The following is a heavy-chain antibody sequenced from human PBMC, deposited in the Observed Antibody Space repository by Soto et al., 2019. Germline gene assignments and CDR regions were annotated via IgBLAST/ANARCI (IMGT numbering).Heavy chain of an antibody. CDR2: IYYSGST. V-gene: IGHV4-31*03. D-gene: IGHD3-22*01. CDR1: GGSISSGDYY. J-gene: IGHJ4*02. Sequence: QVQLQESGPGLVKPSQTLSLTCTVSGGSISSGDYYWSWIRQHPGKGLAWIGYIYYSGSTYYNPSLKSRVTLSVNTSKNQFSLKLSSVTAADTAVYYCAREEVYDSRGSKLLWGQETLVTVSS. CDR3: AREEVYDSRGSKLL.